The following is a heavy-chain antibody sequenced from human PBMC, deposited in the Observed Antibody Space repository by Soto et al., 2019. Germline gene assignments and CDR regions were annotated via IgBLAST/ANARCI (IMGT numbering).Heavy chain of an antibody. CDR2: IYYSGST. V-gene: IGHV4-31*03. Sequence: SETLSLTCTVSGGSISSGGYYWSWIRQHPGKGLEWIGYIYYSGSTYYNPSLKSRVTISVDTSKNQFSLKLSSVTAADTAVYYCARGHDFWSGYSWSDPWGQGTLVTVSS. J-gene: IGHJ5*02. CDR3: ARGHDFWSGYSWSDP. CDR1: GGSISSGGYY. D-gene: IGHD3-3*01.